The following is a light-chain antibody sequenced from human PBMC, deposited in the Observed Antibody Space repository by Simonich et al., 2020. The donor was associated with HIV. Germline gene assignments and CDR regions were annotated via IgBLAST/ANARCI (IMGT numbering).Light chain of an antibody. J-gene: IGLJ3*02. CDR3: SSYTSSSTWV. CDR2: NVT. V-gene: IGLV2-14*03. Sequence: QSALTQPASVSGSPGQSITISCIGTSSDFGTYNYVSWYQHHPGKAPKLIIFNVTERPSGASMRFSGSNAGNTASLTISGLQAEDEADFYCSSYTSSSTWVFGGGTKVTVL. CDR1: SSDFGTYNY.